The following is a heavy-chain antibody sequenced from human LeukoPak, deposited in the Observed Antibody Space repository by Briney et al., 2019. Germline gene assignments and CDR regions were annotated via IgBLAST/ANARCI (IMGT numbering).Heavy chain of an antibody. V-gene: IGHV1-2*02. J-gene: IGHJ4*02. Sequence: GASVKVSCKASGYTFTNYYIHWVRQAPGQGLEWMGWINPNTGDTTYAQKFQGRVTMTRDTSTSTVYMELSSLRSEDTAVYYCAREPLVSGYYYFDYWGQGTLVTVSS. D-gene: IGHD3-22*01. CDR3: AREPLVSGYYYFDY. CDR2: INPNTGDT. CDR1: GYTFTNYY.